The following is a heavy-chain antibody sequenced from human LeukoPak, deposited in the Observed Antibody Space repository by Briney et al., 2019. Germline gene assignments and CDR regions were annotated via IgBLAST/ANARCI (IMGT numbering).Heavy chain of an antibody. V-gene: IGHV4-59*08. CDR3: ARTQGYFDY. J-gene: IGHJ4*02. Sequence: SETLSLTCTVSGGSISSYYWSWIRQPPGKGLEWIGYIYYSGSTNYNPSLKSRVTISVDTSKNQSSLQLNSVTAADTAVYYCARTQGYFDYWGQGTLVTVSS. CDR2: IYYSGST. CDR1: GGSISSYY.